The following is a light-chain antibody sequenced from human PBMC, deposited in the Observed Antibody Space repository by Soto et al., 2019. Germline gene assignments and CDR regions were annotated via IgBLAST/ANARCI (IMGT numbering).Light chain of an antibody. Sequence: EIVLTQSPGTLSLSPGERATLSCRASQSVSSSYLAWYQQKPGQAPRLLIYGASSRATGIPDRFSGSGSGTDFTLTISRLEPEDFAVYYCQQYGSSPRTFGQGPRWQSN. J-gene: IGKJ1*01. CDR1: QSVSSSY. CDR2: GAS. V-gene: IGKV3-20*01. CDR3: QQYGSSPRT.